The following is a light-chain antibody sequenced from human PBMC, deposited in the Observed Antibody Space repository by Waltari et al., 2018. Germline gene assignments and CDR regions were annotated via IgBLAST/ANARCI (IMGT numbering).Light chain of an antibody. Sequence: QSMLTQPPSVSGAPGQRVTISCTGSSSNIGADYDVHWYHQLPGAAPKLLIHGNRNRPSGVPDRFSGSKSGTSASLAITGLQAEDEGDYYCQSYDNSLSGLYVFGTGTKVTVL. CDR1: SSNIGADYD. CDR3: QSYDNSLSGLYV. V-gene: IGLV1-40*01. J-gene: IGLJ1*01. CDR2: GNR.